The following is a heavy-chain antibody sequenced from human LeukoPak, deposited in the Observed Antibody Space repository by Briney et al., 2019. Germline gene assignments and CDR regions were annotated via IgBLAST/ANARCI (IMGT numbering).Heavy chain of an antibody. CDR2: ISWDGGST. CDR1: GFTFDDYA. CDR3: AKDKAPGRVGATSPFDY. Sequence: GGSLRLSCAASGFTFDDYAMHWVRQAPGKGLEWVPLISWDGGSTYYADSVKGRFTISRDNSKNSLYLQMNSLRAEDTALYYCAKDKAPGRVGATSPFDYWGQGTLVTVSS. D-gene: IGHD1-26*01. J-gene: IGHJ4*02. V-gene: IGHV3-43D*03.